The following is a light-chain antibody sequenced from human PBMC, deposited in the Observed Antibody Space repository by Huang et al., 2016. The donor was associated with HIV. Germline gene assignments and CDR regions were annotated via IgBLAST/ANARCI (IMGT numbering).Light chain of an antibody. CDR1: QSVSSN. V-gene: IGKV3-15*01. CDR2: GAS. CDR3: QQYNNWPPLIT. Sequence: EIVMTQSPATLSVSPGERATLSCRASQSVSSNLAWYQQKPGQAPRLLIYGASTRANGIPARFSGSGSGTEFTLTISSLQSEDFAVYYCQQYNNWPPLITCGQGTRLEIK. J-gene: IGKJ5*01.